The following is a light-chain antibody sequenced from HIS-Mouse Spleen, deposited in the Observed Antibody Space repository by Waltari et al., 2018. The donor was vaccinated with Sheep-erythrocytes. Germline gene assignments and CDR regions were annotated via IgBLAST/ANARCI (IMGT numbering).Light chain of an antibody. CDR1: SSDVGGYNY. Sequence: QSALTQPPSASGSPGQSVTISCPGTSSDVGGYNYVSWSQQHPGKAPKLMIYEVSKRHSGVPDSVCGSKAGNTASLTVSGLQAEDEADYYCSSYAGSNNWVFGGGTKLTVL. CDR3: SSYAGSNNWV. CDR2: EVS. V-gene: IGLV2-8*01. J-gene: IGLJ3*02.